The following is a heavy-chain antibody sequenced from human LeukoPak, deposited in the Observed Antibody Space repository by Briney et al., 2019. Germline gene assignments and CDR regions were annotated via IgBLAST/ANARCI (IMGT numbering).Heavy chain of an antibody. CDR3: AREREYCSSTSCSRPLDY. J-gene: IGHJ4*02. V-gene: IGHV3-9*01. D-gene: IGHD2-2*01. Sequence: PGGSLRLSCAASGFTFDDYAMHWVRQAPGKGLEWVSGISWNSVSIHYADSVKGRFTISRDNAKDSLYLQMNSLRAEDTALYYCAREREYCSSTSCSRPLDYWGQGTLVTVSS. CDR2: ISWNSVSI. CDR1: GFTFDDYA.